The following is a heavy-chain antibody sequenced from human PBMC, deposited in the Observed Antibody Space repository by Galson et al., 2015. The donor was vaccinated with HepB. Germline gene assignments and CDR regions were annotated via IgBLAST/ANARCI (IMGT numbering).Heavy chain of an antibody. D-gene: IGHD2-15*01. CDR2: INPSGGST. Sequence: SVKVSCKASGYTFTRYYMHWVRQAPGQGLEWMGRINPSGGSTSYAQKFQGRVTMTRDTSTSTVYMELSSLRSEDTAVYYCAREGCSGGSCSNNTDASDIWGQGTMVTVSS. CDR3: AREGCSGGSCSNNTDASDI. J-gene: IGHJ3*02. CDR1: GYTFTRYY. V-gene: IGHV1-46*03.